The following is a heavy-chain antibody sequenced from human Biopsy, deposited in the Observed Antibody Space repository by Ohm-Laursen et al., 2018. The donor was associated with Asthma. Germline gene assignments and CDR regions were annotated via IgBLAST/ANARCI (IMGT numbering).Heavy chain of an antibody. CDR3: AKGEWELLEANFDY. D-gene: IGHD1-26*01. V-gene: IGHV3-9*01. J-gene: IGHJ4*02. CDR1: GFTFDDYA. CDR2: ISWNSGSI. Sequence: SLRLSCTASGFTFDDYAMHWVRQAPGKGLEWVSGISWNSGSIGYTDSVKGRFTISRDNAKNSLYLQMNSLRAEDTALYYCAKGEWELLEANFDYWGQGTLVTVSS.